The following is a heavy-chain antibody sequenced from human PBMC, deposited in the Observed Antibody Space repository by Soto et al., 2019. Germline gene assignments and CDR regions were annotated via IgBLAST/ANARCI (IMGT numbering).Heavy chain of an antibody. Sequence: SETLSLTCTVSGGSISSISYYWGWIRQPPGKGLEWIGSIYYSGSTYYNPSLKSRVTISVDTSKNQFSLKLSSVTAADTAVYYCARLEGVLRFLEWLLHFDYWGQGTLVAVSS. CDR3: ARLEGVLRFLEWLLHFDY. J-gene: IGHJ4*02. V-gene: IGHV4-39*01. CDR2: IYYSGST. CDR1: GGSISSISYY. D-gene: IGHD3-3*01.